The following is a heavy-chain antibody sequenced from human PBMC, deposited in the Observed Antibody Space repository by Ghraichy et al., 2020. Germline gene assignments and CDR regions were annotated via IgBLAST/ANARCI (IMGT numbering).Heavy chain of an antibody. Sequence: ASVKVSCKAAGYTFTSYAMHWVRQARGQRLEWMGWINAGNGNTKYSQKFQGRVTITRDTSASTAYMELSSLRSEDTAVYYCARAEQYYDILTGYYSPSEFDYWGQGTLVTVSS. D-gene: IGHD3-9*01. CDR3: ARAEQYYDILTGYYSPSEFDY. CDR2: INAGNGNT. CDR1: GYTFTSYA. J-gene: IGHJ4*02. V-gene: IGHV1-3*01.